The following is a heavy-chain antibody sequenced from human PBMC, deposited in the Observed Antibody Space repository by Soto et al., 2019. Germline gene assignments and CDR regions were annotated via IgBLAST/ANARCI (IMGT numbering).Heavy chain of an antibody. D-gene: IGHD6-6*01. V-gene: IGHV1-18*01. CDR2: ISAYNGNT. CDR1: GYTFTSYG. CDR3: ARANEVYSSSSGNWFDP. J-gene: IGHJ5*02. Sequence: QVQLVQSGAEVKKPGASVKVSCKASGYTFTSYGISWVRQAPGQGLEWMGWISAYNGNTNYAQKLQGRVTMTTDTPTSTAYMELRGLRSDDTAVYYCARANEVYSSSSGNWFDPWGQGTLVTVSS.